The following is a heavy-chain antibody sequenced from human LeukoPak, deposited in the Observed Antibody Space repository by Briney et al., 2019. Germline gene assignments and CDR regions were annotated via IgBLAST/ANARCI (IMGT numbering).Heavy chain of an antibody. CDR3: ARLGSDYYDSSGYYYELGY. D-gene: IGHD3-22*01. CDR1: GYSFTSYW. Sequence: GESLKISCKGSGYSFTSYWIGWVRQMPGKGLEWMGIIYPGDSDTRYSPSFQGQVTISADKSIRTAYLQWSSLKASDTAMYYCARLGSDYYDSSGYYYELGYWGQGTLVTVSS. V-gene: IGHV5-51*01. J-gene: IGHJ4*02. CDR2: IYPGDSDT.